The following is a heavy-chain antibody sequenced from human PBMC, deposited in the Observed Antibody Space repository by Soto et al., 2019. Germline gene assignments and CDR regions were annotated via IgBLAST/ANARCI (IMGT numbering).Heavy chain of an antibody. J-gene: IGHJ3*02. CDR3: ASHARIQLWFPAFDI. CDR1: GYSFTSYW. V-gene: IGHV5-51*01. D-gene: IGHD5-18*01. CDR2: IYPGDSDT. Sequence: RGESLKISCKGSGYSFTSYWIGWVRQIPWKGLEWMGIIYPGDSDTRYSPSFQGQVTISADKSISTAYLQWSSLKASDTAMYYCASHARIQLWFPAFDIWGQGTMVTVSS.